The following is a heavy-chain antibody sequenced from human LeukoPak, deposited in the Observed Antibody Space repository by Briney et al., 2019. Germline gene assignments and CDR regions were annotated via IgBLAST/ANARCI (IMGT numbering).Heavy chain of an antibody. D-gene: IGHD7-27*01. V-gene: IGHV1-2*02. CDR3: AREGLTGRSSFDY. Sequence: AASVTVSCKASGYTFTGYYMHWVRQAPGQGLEWMGWINPNSGGTNYAQKFQGRVTMTRDTSISTAYMELSRLRSDDTAVYYCAREGLTGRSSFDYWGQGTLVTVSS. J-gene: IGHJ4*02. CDR1: GYTFTGYY. CDR2: INPNSGGT.